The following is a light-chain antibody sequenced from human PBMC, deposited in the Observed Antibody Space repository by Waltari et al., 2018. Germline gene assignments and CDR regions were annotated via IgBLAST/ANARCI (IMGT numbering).Light chain of an antibody. CDR3: QQYGSSRT. J-gene: IGKJ1*01. V-gene: IGKV3-20*01. CDR1: QSVSSSY. CDR2: GAS. Sequence: EIVLTQSPGTLSLSPGERATLSCRASQSVSSSYLAWYQQKPGQAHSLLIYGASSRATGIPDRVSGSGSGTDFTLTISRLEPEDFAVYYCQQYGSSRTFGQGTKVEIK.